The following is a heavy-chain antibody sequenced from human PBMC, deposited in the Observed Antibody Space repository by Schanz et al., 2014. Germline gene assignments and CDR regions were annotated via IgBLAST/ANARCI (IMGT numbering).Heavy chain of an antibody. Sequence: EVQLLESGGGLVQPGGSLRLSCSASGFTFSIYAMHWVRQAPGKGLEYVSAISHDGYSTYYADSVKGRFTISRDNSKNTLYLQMSSLTTEDTAVYFCARIGGSVFDYWAQGTLVTVSS. CDR1: GFTFSIYA. J-gene: IGHJ4*02. D-gene: IGHD3-10*01. V-gene: IGHV3-64D*06. CDR2: ISHDGYST. CDR3: ARIGGSVFDY.